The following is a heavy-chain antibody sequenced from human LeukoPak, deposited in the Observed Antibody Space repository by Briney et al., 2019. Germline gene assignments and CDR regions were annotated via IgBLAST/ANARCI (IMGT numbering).Heavy chain of an antibody. Sequence: PGRSLRLSCAVSGFTFSSYGMHWVRQAPGKGLEWVAVISYDGSNKYYADSVKGRFTISRDNSKNTLYLQMNSLRAEDTAVYYCAKDHRYYDSSGYYLDAFDIWGQGTMVTVSS. CDR3: AKDHRYYDSSGYYLDAFDI. CDR1: GFTFSSYG. CDR2: ISYDGSNK. V-gene: IGHV3-30*18. D-gene: IGHD3-22*01. J-gene: IGHJ3*02.